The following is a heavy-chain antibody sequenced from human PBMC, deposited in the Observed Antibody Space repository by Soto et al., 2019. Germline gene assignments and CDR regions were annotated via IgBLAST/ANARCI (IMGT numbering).Heavy chain of an antibody. CDR1: GGSISSYY. Sequence: PSETLSLTCTVSGGSISSYYWSWIRQPPGKGLEWIGYIYYSGSTDYNPSLKSRVTISVDTSKNQFSLKLSSVTAADTAVYYCARGVRGVITKTYYYYGMDVWGQGTTVTVSS. D-gene: IGHD3-10*01. CDR2: IYYSGST. V-gene: IGHV4-59*01. CDR3: ARGVRGVITKTYYYYGMDV. J-gene: IGHJ6*02.